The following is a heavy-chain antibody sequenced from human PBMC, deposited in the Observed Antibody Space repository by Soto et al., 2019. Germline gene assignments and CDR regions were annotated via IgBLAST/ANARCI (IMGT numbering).Heavy chain of an antibody. CDR3: MTTTWAYSHDSSY. CDR2: IFYSGAT. CDR1: GDYINNDDHF. V-gene: IGHV4-30-4*08. Sequence: QVQLQESGPGLVKPSQNLSLTCTVSGDYINNDDHFWTWIRQRPGQGLEWIGYIFYSGATYYNPSLKARVTISIDKSRKYFSLDLSSVTAADTAVYYCMTTTWAYSHDSSYWGQGTLVTVSS. J-gene: IGHJ4*02. D-gene: IGHD3-22*01.